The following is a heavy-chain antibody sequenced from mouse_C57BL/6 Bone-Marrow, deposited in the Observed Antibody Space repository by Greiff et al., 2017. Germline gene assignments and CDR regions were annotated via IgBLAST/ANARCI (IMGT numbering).Heavy chain of an antibody. CDR1: GYTFTSYW. CDR2: IYPGSGST. D-gene: IGHD3-2*02. CDR3: ARWPILDSSGYVPDY. V-gene: IGHV1-55*01. J-gene: IGHJ2*01. Sequence: VQLQQPGAELVKPGASVKMSCKASGYTFTSYWITWVKQRPGQGLEWIGDIYPGSGSTNYNEKFKRKATLTVDTSSSTAYMQLSSLTSEDSAVYYCARWPILDSSGYVPDYWGQGTTLTVSS.